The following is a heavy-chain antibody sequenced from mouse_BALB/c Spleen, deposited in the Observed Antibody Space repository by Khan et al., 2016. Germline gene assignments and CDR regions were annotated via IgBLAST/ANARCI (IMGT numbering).Heavy chain of an antibody. CDR3: ARGYGSSYY. J-gene: IGHJ2*01. Sequence: QVQLQQSGAELVRPGTSVKVSCKASGYAFTNYLIEWVKQRPGQGLEWIGVINPGSGGTNYNEKFKGKATLTADKSSSTAYMQLSSLTSDDSAVYFCARGYGSSYYWGQGTTLTVSS. CDR1: GYAFTNYL. V-gene: IGHV1-54*01. CDR2: INPGSGGT. D-gene: IGHD1-1*01.